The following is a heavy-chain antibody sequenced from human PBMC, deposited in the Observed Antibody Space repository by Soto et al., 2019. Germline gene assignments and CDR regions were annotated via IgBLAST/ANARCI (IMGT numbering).Heavy chain of an antibody. CDR2: ISGSGGST. CDR1: GFTFSSYA. Sequence: EVQLLESGGGLVQPGGSLRLSCAASGFTFSSYAMSWVRQAPGKGLEWVSAISGSGGSTYYADPVKGRFTISRDNSKNTLYLQMNSLRAEDTAVYYCAKTVYYDFWSGPSRFDYWGQGTLVTVSS. D-gene: IGHD3-3*01. CDR3: AKTVYYDFWSGPSRFDY. J-gene: IGHJ4*02. V-gene: IGHV3-23*01.